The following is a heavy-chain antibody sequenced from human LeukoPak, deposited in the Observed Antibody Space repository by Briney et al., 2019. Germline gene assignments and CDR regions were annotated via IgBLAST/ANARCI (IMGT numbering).Heavy chain of an antibody. D-gene: IGHD3-10*01. CDR3: ARALRLEGVTIGAFDI. V-gene: IGHV1-46*01. CDR1: GYTFTNYY. J-gene: IGHJ3*02. CDR2: INPSGDST. Sequence: ASVKVSCKASGYTFTNYYMHWVRQAPGQGLEWMGIINPSGDSTSYAQKFQGRVTMTRDTSTSTVYMELRSLRSEDTAVYYCARALRLEGVTIGAFDIWGQGTMVTVSS.